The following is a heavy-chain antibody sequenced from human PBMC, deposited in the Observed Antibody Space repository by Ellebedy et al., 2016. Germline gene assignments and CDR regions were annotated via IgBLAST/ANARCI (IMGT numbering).Heavy chain of an antibody. CDR1: GFIVSDNY. Sequence: GESLKISCAVSGFIVSDNYMSWVHQAPGKGLEWVAIIYRSGSTFYPDSAKGRFTISRDNSKNTLYLHLNSLRVEDTAIYYCAGDSRGITAAGTSLHYWGQGTLVTVSS. V-gene: IGHV3-53*01. J-gene: IGHJ4*02. D-gene: IGHD6-13*01. CDR2: IYRSGST. CDR3: AGDSRGITAAGTSLHY.